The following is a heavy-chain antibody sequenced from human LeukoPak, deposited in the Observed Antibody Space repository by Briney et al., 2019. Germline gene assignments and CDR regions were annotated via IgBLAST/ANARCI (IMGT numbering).Heavy chain of an antibody. J-gene: IGHJ4*02. CDR2: ISYDGSNK. V-gene: IGHV3-30*03. CDR3: ARDGGYSSGWVPGYFDY. D-gene: IGHD6-19*01. Sequence: GGSLRLSCAASGFTFSSYGMHWVRQAPGKGLEWVAVISYDGSNKYYADSVKGRFTISRDNSKNTLYLQMNSLRAEDTAVYYCARDGGYSSGWVPGYFDYWGQGTLVTVSS. CDR1: GFTFSSYG.